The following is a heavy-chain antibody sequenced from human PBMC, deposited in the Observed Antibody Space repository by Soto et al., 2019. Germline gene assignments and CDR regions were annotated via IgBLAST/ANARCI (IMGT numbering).Heavy chain of an antibody. CDR1: GFTFSSYA. V-gene: IGHV3-23*01. J-gene: IGHJ6*02. D-gene: IGHD6-19*01. CDR3: ARGVGAVAGPYYYYGMDV. CDR2: ISSSGGST. Sequence: GGSLRLSCAASGFTFSSYAMSWVRQAPGKGLEWVSRISSSGGSTYYPGSVKGRFTISRENAKNSLYLQMNSLRAGDTAVYYCARGVGAVAGPYYYYGMDVWGQGTTVTVSS.